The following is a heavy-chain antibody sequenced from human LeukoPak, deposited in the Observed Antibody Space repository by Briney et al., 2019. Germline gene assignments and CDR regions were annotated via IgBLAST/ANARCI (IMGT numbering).Heavy chain of an antibody. V-gene: IGHV4-34*01. CDR2: INHSGST. CDR1: GGSFSGYY. D-gene: IGHD1-26*01. CDR3: ARGGGSYWNY. J-gene: IGHJ4*02. Sequence: SETLSLTCAVYGGSFSGYYWSWIRQRPGKGLEWIGEINHSGSTNYNPSLKSRVTISVDTSKNQFSLKLSSVTAADTAVYYCARGGGSYWNYWGQGTLVTVSS.